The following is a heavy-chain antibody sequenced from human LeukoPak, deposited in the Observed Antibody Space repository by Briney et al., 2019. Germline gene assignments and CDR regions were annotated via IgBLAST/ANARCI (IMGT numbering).Heavy chain of an antibody. J-gene: IGHJ6*03. V-gene: IGHV4-59*01. CDR1: GGSISSYY. D-gene: IGHD2-2*01. CDR2: IYYNGST. CDR3: ARAGGYCSSTSCYGDYYYYYYMDV. Sequence: SETLSLTCTVSGGSISSYYWSWIRQPPGKGLELIGYIYYNGSTNYNPSLTSRVTISVDTSKNHFSLKLSSVTAADTAVYYCARAGGYCSSTSCYGDYYYYYYMDVWGKGTTVTVSS.